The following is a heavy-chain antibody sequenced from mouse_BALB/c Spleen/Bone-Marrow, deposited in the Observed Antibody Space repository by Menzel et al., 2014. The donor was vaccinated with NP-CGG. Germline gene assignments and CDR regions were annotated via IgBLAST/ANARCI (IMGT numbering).Heavy chain of an antibody. CDR1: GFTFSSYG. V-gene: IGHV5-6*02. CDR2: INNGGTYT. D-gene: IGHD4-1*02. J-gene: IGHJ3*01. CDR3: ALNWDSAY. Sequence: DVMLVESGGDLVKPGGSLKLSCAASGFTFSSYGMSWVRQTPDKRLEWVATINNGGTYTYYPDSVKGRFTISRDNDKNTLYLQMSSLKSEDTAMYYCALNWDSAYWGQGTLVTVSA.